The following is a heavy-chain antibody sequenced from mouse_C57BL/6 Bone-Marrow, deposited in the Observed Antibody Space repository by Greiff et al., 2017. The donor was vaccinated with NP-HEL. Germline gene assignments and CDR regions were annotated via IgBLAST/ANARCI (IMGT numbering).Heavy chain of an antibody. J-gene: IGHJ4*01. D-gene: IGHD2-4*01. V-gene: IGHV1-62-2*01. CDR1: GYTFTEYT. Sequence: QVQLQQSGAELVKPGASVKLSCKASGYTFTEYTIHWVKQRSGQGLAWIGWFYPGSGSIKYNEKFKDKATLTADKSSSTVYMELSRLTSEDSAVYFCARQIYYDYDAGYAMDYWGQGTSVTVSS. CDR3: ARQIYYDYDAGYAMDY. CDR2: FYPGSGSI.